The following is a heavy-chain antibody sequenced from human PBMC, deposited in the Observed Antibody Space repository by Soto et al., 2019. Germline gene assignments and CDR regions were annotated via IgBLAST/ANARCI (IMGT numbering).Heavy chain of an antibody. Sequence: GASVKVSCKASGYTFTSYDINWVRQATGQGLEWMGWMNPNSGNTGYAQKFQGRVTMTRNTSISTAYMELSSLRSEDTAVYYCARGGSHDYGDYNAFDIWGQGTMVTVSS. J-gene: IGHJ3*02. CDR1: GYTFTSYD. CDR2: MNPNSGNT. CDR3: ARGGSHDYGDYNAFDI. V-gene: IGHV1-8*01. D-gene: IGHD4-17*01.